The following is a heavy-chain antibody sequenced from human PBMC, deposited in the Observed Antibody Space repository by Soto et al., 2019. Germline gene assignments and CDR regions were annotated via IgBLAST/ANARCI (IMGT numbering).Heavy chain of an antibody. CDR1: GGTFSSYA. V-gene: IGHV1-69*01. D-gene: IGHD5-12*01. CDR3: ARDDVSRVATAPGDYYYGMDV. CDR2: IIPIFGTA. J-gene: IGHJ6*02. Sequence: QVQLVQSGAEVKKPGSSVKVSCKASGGTFSSYAISWVRQAPGQGLEWMGGIIPIFGTANYAQKFQGRVTITADGSTSTAYMELSSLRSEDTAVYYCARDDVSRVATAPGDYYYGMDVWGQGTTVTVSS.